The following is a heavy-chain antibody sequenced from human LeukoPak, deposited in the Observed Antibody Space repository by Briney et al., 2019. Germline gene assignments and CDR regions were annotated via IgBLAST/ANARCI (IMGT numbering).Heavy chain of an antibody. J-gene: IGHJ4*02. V-gene: IGHV3-23*01. Sequence: PGGSLRLSCAASGFTFSTSTMSWVRQAPGKGLEWVSSMSGSGSYIHYADSVKGRFTISRDNSKNTLYLQLNSLRAEDTAVYYCARTSPIVAYYWGQGTLVTVSS. CDR1: GFTFSTST. D-gene: IGHD5-12*01. CDR2: MSGSGSYI. CDR3: ARTSPIVAYY.